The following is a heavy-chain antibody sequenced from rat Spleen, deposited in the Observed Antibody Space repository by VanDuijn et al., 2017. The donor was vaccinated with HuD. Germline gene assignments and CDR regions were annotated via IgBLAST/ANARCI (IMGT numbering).Heavy chain of an antibody. CDR2: IWSGGST. CDR1: GFSLTSNS. Sequence: QVQLKESGPGLVQPSQTLSLTCTVSGFSLTSNSVSWVRQPPGKGLEWMGAIWSGGSTDYNSALKSRLSISRDTSKSQVFLKMNSLQTEDTAIYFCTRSSYNSGYEGFAYWGQGTLVTVSS. D-gene: IGHD4-3*01. V-gene: IGHV2-1*01. J-gene: IGHJ3*01. CDR3: TRSSYNSGYEGFAY.